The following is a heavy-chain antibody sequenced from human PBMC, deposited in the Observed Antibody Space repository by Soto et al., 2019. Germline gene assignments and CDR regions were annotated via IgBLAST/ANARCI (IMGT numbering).Heavy chain of an antibody. CDR1: GGTFSSYA. D-gene: IGHD2-15*01. V-gene: IGHV1-69*13. CDR3: ARSSDCSGGSCYSVYFWFDP. Sequence: GASVKVSCKASGGTFSSYAISWVRQAPGQGLEWMGGIIPIFGTANYAQKFQGRVTITADESTSTAYMELSSLRSEDTAVYYCARSSDCSGGSCYSVYFWFDPWGQGTLVTVSS. J-gene: IGHJ5*02. CDR2: IIPIFGTA.